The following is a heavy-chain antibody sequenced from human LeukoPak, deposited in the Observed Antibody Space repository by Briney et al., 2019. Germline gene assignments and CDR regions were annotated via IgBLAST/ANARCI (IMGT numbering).Heavy chain of an antibody. V-gene: IGHV3-30*02. D-gene: IGHD6-13*01. Sequence: HPGGSLRLSCAASGFTFSSYGMHWVRQAPGKGLEWVAFIRYDGSNKYYADSVKGRFTISRDNSKNTLYLQMNSLRAEDTAVYYCAKDAGYYYYYMDVWGKGTTVTVSS. CDR1: GFTFSSYG. J-gene: IGHJ6*03. CDR2: IRYDGSNK. CDR3: AKDAGYYYYYMDV.